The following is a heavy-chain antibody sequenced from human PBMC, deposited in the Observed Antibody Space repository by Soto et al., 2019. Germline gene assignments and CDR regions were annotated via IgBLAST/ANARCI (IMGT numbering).Heavy chain of an antibody. V-gene: IGHV3-33*01. Sequence: QAHLVESGGGVAQPGRSLRLSCAASGFTFSKYAMHWVRQAPGKGLKWVAVIFHDGSNTYYADSVKGRFTVSRDNSRNTLYLQMNSLRAEDTAVYYCAMLAVAGNITEHFIDYWGQGTLVTVSS. CDR2: IFHDGSNT. CDR3: AMLAVAGNITEHFIDY. D-gene: IGHD6-19*01. J-gene: IGHJ4*02. CDR1: GFTFSKYA.